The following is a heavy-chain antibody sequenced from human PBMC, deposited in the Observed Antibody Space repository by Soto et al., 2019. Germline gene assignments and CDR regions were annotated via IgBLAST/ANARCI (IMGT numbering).Heavy chain of an antibody. J-gene: IGHJ4*02. Sequence: VQLVESGGGVVQPGRSLRLSCAASGFTFSSYAMHWVRQAPGKGLEWVAVISYDGSNKYYADSVKGRFTISRDNSKNTLYLQMNSLRAEDTAVYYCAKCPLPSSTTLWFDYWGQGTLVTVSS. CDR2: ISYDGSNK. CDR3: AKCPLPSSTTLWFDY. CDR1: GFTFSSYA. V-gene: IGHV3-30-3*01. D-gene: IGHD2-2*01.